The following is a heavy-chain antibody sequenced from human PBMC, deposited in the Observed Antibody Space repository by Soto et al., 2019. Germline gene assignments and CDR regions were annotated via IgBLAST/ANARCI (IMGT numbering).Heavy chain of an antibody. D-gene: IGHD3-22*01. V-gene: IGHV4-59*01. CDR2: IYSSGST. Sequence: SETLSLTCSVSGGSISSYYWGWIRQSPGKGLEWIGYIYSSGSTNYNPSLKSRVTISVDTSKNQFSLKLSSVTAADTAVYYCARDLPPSYDSSGYSVFDIWGQGTMVT. CDR1: GGSISSYY. CDR3: ARDLPPSYDSSGYSVFDI. J-gene: IGHJ3*02.